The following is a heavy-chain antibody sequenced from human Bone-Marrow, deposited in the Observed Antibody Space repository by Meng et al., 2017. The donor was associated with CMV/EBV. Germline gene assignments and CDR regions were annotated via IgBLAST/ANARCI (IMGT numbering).Heavy chain of an antibody. Sequence: ASVKVSCKASGYTFTGYYTHWVRQAPGQGLEWMGWINPNSGGTNYAQKFQGRVTMTRDTSISTAYMELSRLRSDDTAVYYCAREGSGYGGWFDPWAQGTLVTVSS. J-gene: IGHJ5*02. D-gene: IGHD5-12*01. CDR3: AREGSGYGGWFDP. V-gene: IGHV1-2*02. CDR2: INPNSGGT. CDR1: GYTFTGYY.